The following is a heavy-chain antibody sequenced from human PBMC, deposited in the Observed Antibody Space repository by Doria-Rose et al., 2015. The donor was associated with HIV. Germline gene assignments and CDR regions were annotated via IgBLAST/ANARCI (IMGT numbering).Heavy chain of an antibody. J-gene: IGHJ4*02. CDR1: GDSISSGDSF. CDR2: ISSSGTT. Sequence: QVQLQESGPGLVRPSQTLSLICTVSGDSISSGDSFWSWIRQPPGKGPEWIGYISSSGTTYYYPSLRGRLTISLDASKTKFSVTLNSVTAADTAVYYCARARNYGFPHFFDFWGQGTLVTVSS. D-gene: IGHD3-10*01. V-gene: IGHV4-30-4*01. CDR3: ARARNYGFPHFFDF.